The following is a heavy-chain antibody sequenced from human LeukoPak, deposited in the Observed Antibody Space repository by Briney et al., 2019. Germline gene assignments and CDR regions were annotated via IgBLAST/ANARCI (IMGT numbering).Heavy chain of an antibody. V-gene: IGHV3-48*01. CDR2: ISSSSSTI. Sequence: GGSLRLSCAASGFTFSSYSMNWVRQAPGKGLEWVSYISSSSSTIYYADSVKGRFTISRDNSKNTLYLQMNSLRAEDTAVYYCAREDPGWFDPWGQGTLVTVSS. J-gene: IGHJ5*02. CDR1: GFTFSSYS. CDR3: AREDPGWFDP.